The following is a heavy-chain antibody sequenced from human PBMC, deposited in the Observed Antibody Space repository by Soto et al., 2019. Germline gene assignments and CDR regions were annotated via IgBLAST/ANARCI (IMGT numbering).Heavy chain of an antibody. Sequence: QVQLVQSGAELKKPGASVKVSCKASGYTFSNYDMNWVRQATGQGPEWIGWVNPNNGDTGYAQKFEGRVTLTTDTSTTTAYMELTSLRSEDPAIYYCAQVSRKGSAIDFDYWGQGTLITVSS. CDR1: GYTFSNYD. D-gene: IGHD3-10*01. J-gene: IGHJ4*02. V-gene: IGHV1-8*01. CDR3: AQVSRKGSAIDFDY. CDR2: VNPNNGDT.